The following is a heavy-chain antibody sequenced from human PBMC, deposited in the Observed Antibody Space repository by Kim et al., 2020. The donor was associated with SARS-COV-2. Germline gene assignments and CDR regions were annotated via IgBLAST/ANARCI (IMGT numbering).Heavy chain of an antibody. Sequence: DSVKGRFTISRDNAKNSLYLQMNSLRDEDTAVYYCARDPMGDYGDSLPDYWGQGTLVTVSS. D-gene: IGHD4-17*01. J-gene: IGHJ4*02. CDR3: ARDPMGDYGDSLPDY. V-gene: IGHV3-48*02.